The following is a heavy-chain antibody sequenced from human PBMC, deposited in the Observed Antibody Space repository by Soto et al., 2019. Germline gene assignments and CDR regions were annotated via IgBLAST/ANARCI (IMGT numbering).Heavy chain of an antibody. CDR3: ARVVHCSGGSCYGWFDP. CDR2: ISAYNGNT. D-gene: IGHD2-15*01. Sequence: GASVKVSCKASGYTFTSYGISWVRQAPGQGLEWMGWISAYNGNTNYAQKLQGRVTMTTDTSTSTAYMELRSLRSDDTAVYYCARVVHCSGGSCYGWFDPWGQGTLVTVSS. CDR1: GYTFTSYG. J-gene: IGHJ5*02. V-gene: IGHV1-18*01.